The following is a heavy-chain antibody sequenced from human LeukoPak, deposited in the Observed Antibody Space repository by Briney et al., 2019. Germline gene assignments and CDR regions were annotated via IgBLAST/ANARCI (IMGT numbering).Heavy chain of an antibody. V-gene: IGHV1-69*06. CDR1: GGTFSSYA. Sequence: ASVKVSCKASGGTFSSYAISWVRQAPGQGLEWMGGIIPIFGTANYAQKFQGRVTITADKSTSTAYMELSRLRSDDTAVYYCARAQWEHNFDYWGQGTLVTVSS. CDR2: IIPIFGTA. D-gene: IGHD1-26*01. CDR3: ARAQWEHNFDY. J-gene: IGHJ4*02.